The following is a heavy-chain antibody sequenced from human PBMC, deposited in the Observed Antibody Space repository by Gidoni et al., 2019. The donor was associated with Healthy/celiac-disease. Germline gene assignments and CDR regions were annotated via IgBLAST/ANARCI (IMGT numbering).Heavy chain of an antibody. Sequence: EVQLLESGGGLVQPGGSLTLSCAASGFTFSSYAMSWVRQAPGKGLEWVSAIRGSGGSTYYADSVKGRFTISRDNSKNTLYLQMNSLRAEDTAVYYCAKDGISSSRAFDIWGQGTMVTVSS. V-gene: IGHV3-23*01. J-gene: IGHJ3*02. CDR3: AKDGISSSRAFDI. D-gene: IGHD6-13*01. CDR1: GFTFSSYA. CDR2: IRGSGGST.